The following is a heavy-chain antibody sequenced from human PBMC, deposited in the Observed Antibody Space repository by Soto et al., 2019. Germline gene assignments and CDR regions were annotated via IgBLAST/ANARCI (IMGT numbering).Heavy chain of an antibody. CDR1: GGSFSGYQ. CDR3: ARGLILWFGELSRRGGYYYYMDV. V-gene: IGHV4-34*01. CDR2: INDSGNI. Sequence: QGQLQQWGAGLLKPSETLSLTCAVYGGSFSGYQWTWIRQTPGKGLEWIGEINDSGNIHYNPSLKSRVTILVDTAKKQISLKLSSVTAADTAVYYCARGLILWFGELSRRGGYYYYMDVWGKGTSVTVSS. D-gene: IGHD3-10*01. J-gene: IGHJ6*03.